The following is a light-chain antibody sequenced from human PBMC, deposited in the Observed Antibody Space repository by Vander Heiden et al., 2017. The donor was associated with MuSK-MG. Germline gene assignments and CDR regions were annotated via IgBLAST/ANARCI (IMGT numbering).Light chain of an antibody. Sequence: EILFTQSPATLSLSPGERATLSCRASQSVSSYLAGYQQKPGQAPRLLIYDASNRATGIPARFSGSGSGTDFTLTISSLEPEDFAVYYCQQRSNWPPITFGQGTRLEIK. CDR2: DAS. CDR3: QQRSNWPPIT. CDR1: QSVSSY. J-gene: IGKJ5*01. V-gene: IGKV3-11*01.